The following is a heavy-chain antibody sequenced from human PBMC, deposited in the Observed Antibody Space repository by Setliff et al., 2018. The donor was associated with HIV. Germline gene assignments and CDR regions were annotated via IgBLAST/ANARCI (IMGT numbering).Heavy chain of an antibody. CDR3: ARAGPYDILTGYYIYYFDY. J-gene: IGHJ4*02. V-gene: IGHV1-18*01. CDR1: GYTFTTYG. CDR2: ISTYNGNT. D-gene: IGHD3-9*01. Sequence: GASVKVSCKASGYTFTTYGITWVRQAPGQGLEWMGWISTYNGNTNYSQEFQGRVTITTDTSADTAYMELSSLRFDDTAVYYCARAGPYDILTGYYIYYFDYWGQGTLVTVS.